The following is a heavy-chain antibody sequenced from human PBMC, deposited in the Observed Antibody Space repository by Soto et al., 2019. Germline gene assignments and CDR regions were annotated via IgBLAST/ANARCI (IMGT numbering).Heavy chain of an antibody. CDR1: GYTFTSYG. V-gene: IGHV1-18*01. Sequence: QVQLVQSGAEVKKPGASVKVSCKASGYTFTSYGISWVRQAPGQGLEWMGWISAYNGNTNYAQKLQGRVTMTTDTSTSTAYMELRSLRSDDTAVYYCARPLPLVSSSRSQGYYYYGMDVWGQGTTVTVSS. CDR2: ISAYNGNT. D-gene: IGHD6-13*01. CDR3: ARPLPLVSSSRSQGYYYYGMDV. J-gene: IGHJ6*02.